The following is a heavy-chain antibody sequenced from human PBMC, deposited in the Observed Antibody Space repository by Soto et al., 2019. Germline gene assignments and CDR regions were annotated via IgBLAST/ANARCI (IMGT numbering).Heavy chain of an antibody. Sequence: SETLSLTCTVTGASVINDYWNWIRQPPGKGLEWIGFVYDSGRTSYNSSLKSRLTISVDTSKNQFSLKLSSVTAADTAVYYCVRQVGATGSYSYAVWGQGTMVTVSS. CDR1: GASVINDY. CDR2: VYDSGRT. CDR3: VRQVGATGSYSYAV. D-gene: IGHD1-26*01. V-gene: IGHV4-59*02. J-gene: IGHJ3*01.